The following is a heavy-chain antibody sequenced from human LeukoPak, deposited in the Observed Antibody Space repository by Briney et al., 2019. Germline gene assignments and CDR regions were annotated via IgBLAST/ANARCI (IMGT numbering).Heavy chain of an antibody. J-gene: IGHJ6*03. V-gene: IGHV1-2*02. D-gene: IGHD4-17*01. CDR1: GYTFTGYY. Sequence: GASVKVSCKASGYTFTGYYMHWMRQAPGQGLEWMGWINPTSGGTKYAQKFQGRVTMTRDTSISTAYMELNTLRSDDTAMYYCARAAGDYGDYDYFYYMDVWGKGTTVTISS. CDR3: ARAAGDYGDYDYFYYMDV. CDR2: INPTSGGT.